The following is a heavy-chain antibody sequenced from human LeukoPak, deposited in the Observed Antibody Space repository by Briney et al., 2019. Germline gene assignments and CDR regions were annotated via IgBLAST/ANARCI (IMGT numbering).Heavy chain of an antibody. J-gene: IGHJ4*02. CDR1: GYSFTNYG. V-gene: IGHV1-18*01. CDR2: ISGYNGNT. Sequence: ASVKVSCKASGYSFTNYGISWVRQVPGQGLEWMGWISGYNGNTNYAQKLQGRVTMTTDTSTSTAYMELRSLRSDDTAVYYCARRGCSGGSCYPGYFDYWGQGTLVTVSS. D-gene: IGHD2-15*01. CDR3: ARRGCSGGSCYPGYFDY.